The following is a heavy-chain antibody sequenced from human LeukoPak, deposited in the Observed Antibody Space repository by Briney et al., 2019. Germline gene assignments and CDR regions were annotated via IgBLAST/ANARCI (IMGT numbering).Heavy chain of an antibody. J-gene: IGHJ4*02. D-gene: IGHD5/OR15-5a*01. V-gene: IGHV4-30-2*03. CDR2: IYHSGST. Sequence: SETLSLTCAVSGGSISSGGYSWSWIRQPPGKGLEWIGYIYHSGSTYYNPSLKSRVTISVVTSKNQFSLQLNSVTAADTAVYYCVRHDGRGVSTMGALDSWGQGSLVTVSS. CDR1: GGSISSGGYS. CDR3: VRHDGRGVSTMGALDS.